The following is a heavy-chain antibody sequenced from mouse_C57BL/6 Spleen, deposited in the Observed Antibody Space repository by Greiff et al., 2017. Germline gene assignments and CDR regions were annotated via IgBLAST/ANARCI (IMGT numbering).Heavy chain of an antibody. CDR1: GYTFTSYW. J-gene: IGHJ1*03. CDR2: INPSNGGT. D-gene: IGHD1-1*01. CDR3: AKPYYGSSYWYFDV. Sequence: LQESGPELVKPGASVKLSCKASGYTFTSYWMHWVKQRPGQGLEWIGNINPSNGGTNYNEKFKSKATLTVDKSSSTAYMQLSSLTSEDSAVYYCAKPYYGSSYWYFDVWGTGTTVTVSS. V-gene: IGHV1-53*01.